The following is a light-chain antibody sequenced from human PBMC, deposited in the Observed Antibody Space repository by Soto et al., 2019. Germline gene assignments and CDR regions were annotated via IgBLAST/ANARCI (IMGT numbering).Light chain of an antibody. CDR1: SSNIGAGYD. V-gene: IGLV1-40*01. CDR2: GNS. J-gene: IGLJ7*01. Sequence: QSVLTQPPSVSGAPGQRVTISCTGSSSNIGAGYDVHGYQQLPGTAPKLLIYGNSNRPSGVPDRFSGSKSGTSASLAITGLQAEDEADYYCQSYDGSLSGAVFGGGTQLPVL. CDR3: QSYDGSLSGAV.